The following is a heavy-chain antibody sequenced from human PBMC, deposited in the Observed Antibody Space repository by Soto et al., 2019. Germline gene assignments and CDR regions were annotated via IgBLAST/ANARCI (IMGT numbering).Heavy chain of an antibody. CDR1: GYTFTSYG. Sequence: ASVKVSCKASGYTFTSYGISWVRQAPGQGLEWMGWISAYNGNTNYAQKLQGRVTMTTDTSTSTAYMELRSLRSADTAVYYWARALPSSEIAAAGTYDYWGQGTLVTVSS. CDR3: ARALPSSEIAAAGTYDY. J-gene: IGHJ4*02. V-gene: IGHV1-18*01. D-gene: IGHD6-13*01. CDR2: ISAYNGNT.